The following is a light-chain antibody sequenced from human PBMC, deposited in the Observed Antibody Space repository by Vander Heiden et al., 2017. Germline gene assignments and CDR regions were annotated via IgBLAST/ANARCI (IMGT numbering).Light chain of an antibody. CDR2: GAS. CDR3: QQYGSSPFT. Sequence: EIVLTPSPGTLSLSPGEGATLSCRASQSVSSSYVAWYQQKPGQAPRLLIYGASSRATGIPDRFSGSGSGTDFTLTISRLEPEDFAVYYCQQYGSSPFTFGPGTKVDIK. CDR1: QSVSSSY. J-gene: IGKJ3*01. V-gene: IGKV3-20*01.